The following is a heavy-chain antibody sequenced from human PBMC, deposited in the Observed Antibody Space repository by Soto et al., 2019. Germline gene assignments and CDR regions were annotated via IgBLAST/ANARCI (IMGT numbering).Heavy chain of an antibody. V-gene: IGHV1-58*01. CDR2: IVVGSGNT. CDR1: GFTFTSSA. CDR3: AASRGSSDSSGYLYFDY. J-gene: IGHJ4*02. D-gene: IGHD3-22*01. Sequence: SVKVSCKASGFTFTSSAVQWVRQARGQRLEWIGWIVVGSGNTNYAQKFQERVTITRDMSTSTAYMELSSLRSEDTAVYYCAASRGSSDSSGYLYFDYWGQGTLVTVSS.